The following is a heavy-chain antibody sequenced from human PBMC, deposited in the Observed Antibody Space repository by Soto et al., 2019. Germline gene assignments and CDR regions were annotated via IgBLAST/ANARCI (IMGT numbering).Heavy chain of an antibody. J-gene: IGHJ5*02. CDR1: GYTLTELS. CDR2: FDPEDGET. D-gene: IGHD3-3*01. Sequence: ASVKVSCKVSGYTLTELSMHWVRQAPGKGLEWMGGFDPEDGETIYAQKFQGRVTMTEDTSTDTAYMELSSLRSEDTAVYYCATGQKRNYDFWSGYYLNWFDPWGQGTLVTVSS. V-gene: IGHV1-24*01. CDR3: ATGQKRNYDFWSGYYLNWFDP.